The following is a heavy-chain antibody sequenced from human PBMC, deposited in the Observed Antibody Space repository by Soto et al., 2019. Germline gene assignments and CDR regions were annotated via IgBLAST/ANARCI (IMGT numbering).Heavy chain of an antibody. Sequence: QIQLLQSGAEVKKPGASVKVTCKASGYTFRNFGISWVRQAPGQGLEWMGWISAYNANANYAQKFQGRLTMTADTSKSTAYMELRSLRSDDTAVSYCARENSYFDYWGQGTLVTVSS. J-gene: IGHJ4*02. CDR2: ISAYNANA. V-gene: IGHV1-18*01. CDR1: GYTFRNFG. CDR3: ARENSYFDY.